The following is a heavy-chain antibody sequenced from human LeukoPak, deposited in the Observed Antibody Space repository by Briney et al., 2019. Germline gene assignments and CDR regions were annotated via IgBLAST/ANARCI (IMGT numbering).Heavy chain of an antibody. V-gene: IGHV3-23*01. CDR3: AKVRATMIVVDPNDY. CDR1: GFTFSSYA. J-gene: IGHJ4*02. D-gene: IGHD3-22*01. CDR2: ISGSGGST. Sequence: PGGSLRLSCAASGFTFSSYAMSWVRQAPGKGLERVSAISGSGGSTYYADSVKGRFTISRDNSKNTLYLQMNSLRAEDTAVYYCAKVRATMIVVDPNDYWGQGTLVTVSS.